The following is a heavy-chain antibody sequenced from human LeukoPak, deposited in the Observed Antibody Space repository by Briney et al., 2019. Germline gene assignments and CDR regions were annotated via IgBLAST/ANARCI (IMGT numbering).Heavy chain of an antibody. Sequence: ASVKVSCKASGYTFTSYGISWVRQAPGQGLEWMRWISAYNGNTNYAQKLQGRVTMTTDTSTSTAYMELRSLRSDDTAVYYCARAMVAAAIDAFDIWGQGTMVTVSS. CDR3: ARAMVAAAIDAFDI. V-gene: IGHV1-18*01. CDR1: GYTFTSYG. CDR2: ISAYNGNT. J-gene: IGHJ3*02. D-gene: IGHD2-15*01.